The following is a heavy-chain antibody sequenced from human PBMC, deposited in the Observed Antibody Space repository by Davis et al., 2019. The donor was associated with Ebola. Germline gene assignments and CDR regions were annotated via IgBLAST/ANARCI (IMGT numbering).Heavy chain of an antibody. CDR1: GFTFSSYS. J-gene: IGHJ3*02. Sequence: PGGSLRLSCAASGFTFSSYSMNWVRQAPGKGLEWVSSISSSSSYIYYADSVKGRFTISRDNAKNSLYLQMNSLRTEDTALYYCAKDNGRGSYFHVDPRGAFDIWGQGTMVTVSS. D-gene: IGHD1-26*01. CDR3: AKDNGRGSYFHVDPRGAFDI. CDR2: ISSSSSYI. V-gene: IGHV3-21*04.